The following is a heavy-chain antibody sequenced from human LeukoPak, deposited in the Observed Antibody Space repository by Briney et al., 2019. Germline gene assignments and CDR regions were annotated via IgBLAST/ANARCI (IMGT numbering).Heavy chain of an antibody. J-gene: IGHJ4*02. CDR2: XXXXGST. V-gene: IGHV3-66*01. CDR1: XXXXSSXX. D-gene: IGHD3-3*01. CDR3: ARAYYDFWSGYFPSYYFDY. Sequence: GGSLRLSCAAXXXXXSSXXXSWVRQXXXXXXXXXXXXXXXGSTYYADSVKGRFTISRDNSKNTLYLQMNSLRAEDTAVYYCARAYYDFWSGYFPSYYFDYWGQGTLVTVSS.